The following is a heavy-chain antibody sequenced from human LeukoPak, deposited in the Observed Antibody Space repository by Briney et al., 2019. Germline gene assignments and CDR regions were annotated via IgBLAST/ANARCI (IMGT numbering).Heavy chain of an antibody. V-gene: IGHV5-51*01. D-gene: IGHD5-12*01. J-gene: IGHJ4*02. CDR2: IYPGDSNS. CDR1: GYGFTSYW. CDR3: ARRAHSGAMITLDY. Sequence: GESLKISPRGSGYGFTSYWILWVRQMPRKGLEWMGVIYPGDSNSRYSPSFQGQVTISADNSISTAYLQWSSLKASDTAMYYCARRAHSGAMITLDYWGQGTLVTVSS.